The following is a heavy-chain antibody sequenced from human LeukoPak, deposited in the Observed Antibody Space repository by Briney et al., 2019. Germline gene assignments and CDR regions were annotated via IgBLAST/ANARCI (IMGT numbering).Heavy chain of an antibody. Sequence: SQTLSLTCTVSGGSISSGSYYWSWIRQPAGKGLEWIGRIYTSGSTNYNPSLKSRVTISVDTSKNQFSLQVSSVTAADTAVYYCARATRAITMPDYWGQGTLVTVSS. D-gene: IGHD3-10*01. V-gene: IGHV4-61*02. CDR1: GGSISSGSYY. CDR3: ARATRAITMPDY. J-gene: IGHJ4*02. CDR2: IYTSGST.